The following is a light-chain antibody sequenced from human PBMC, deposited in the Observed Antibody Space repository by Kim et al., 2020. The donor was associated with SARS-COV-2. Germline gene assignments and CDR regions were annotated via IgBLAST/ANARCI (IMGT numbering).Light chain of an antibody. J-gene: IGLJ2*01. CDR2: EVT. CDR3: SSYSSSKPFI. V-gene: IGLV2-18*02. Sequence: QSALTQPPSVSGSPGQSVTISCTGTSSDVGSYDRVSWYQQPPGTAPKLMIYEVTNRPSGVPDRFSGSKSANTASLTISGLQAEDEADYYCSSYSSSKPFIFGRGTQLTVL. CDR1: SSDVGSYDR.